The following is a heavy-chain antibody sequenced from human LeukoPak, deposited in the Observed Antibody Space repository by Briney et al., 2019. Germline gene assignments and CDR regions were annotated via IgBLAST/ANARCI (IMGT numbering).Heavy chain of an antibody. CDR2: ISGSSSDI. D-gene: IGHD1-26*01. CDR1: EFTFRSYS. J-gene: IGHJ4*02. Sequence: GGSLRLSCAGSEFTFRSYSMNWVRQGPGKGLEWVSSISGSSSDIYYADSVKGRFTISRDNSKNSLYLQMKSLRAEDTALYYCARRGYHDYSGFDYWGQGTLVTVSS. V-gene: IGHV3-21*01. CDR3: ARRGYHDYSGFDY.